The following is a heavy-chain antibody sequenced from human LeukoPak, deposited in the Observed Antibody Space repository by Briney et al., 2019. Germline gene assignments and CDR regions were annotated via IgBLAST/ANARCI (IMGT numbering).Heavy chain of an antibody. CDR2: ISYDGSNK. J-gene: IGHJ4*02. Sequence: GRSLRLSCADSGFTLGSYAMHWVHQAPGKGLEWVAVISYDGSNKYYADSVKGRFTISRDNSKNTLYLQMNSLRAEDTAVYYCARGGYYDSSGYLDYWGQGTLVTVSS. V-gene: IGHV3-30*04. D-gene: IGHD3-22*01. CDR3: ARGGYYDSSGYLDY. CDR1: GFTLGSYA.